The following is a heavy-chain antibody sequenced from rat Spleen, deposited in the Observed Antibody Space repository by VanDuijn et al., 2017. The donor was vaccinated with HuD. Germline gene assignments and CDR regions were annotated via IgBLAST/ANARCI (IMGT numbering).Heavy chain of an antibody. J-gene: IGHJ4*01. V-gene: IGHV5-19*01. CDR2: ISPSAAYT. Sequence: EVQLVESGGGLVQPGRSLKLSCAASGFTFSNYDMVWVRQAPTKGLEWVASISPSAAYTYYRDSVKGRFTLSRDNEKVTLFLQMDSLRSEDTATYYCATDYFGGYVLDAWGQGTSVTVSS. CDR3: ATDYFGGYVLDA. D-gene: IGHD1-11*01. CDR1: GFTFSNYD.